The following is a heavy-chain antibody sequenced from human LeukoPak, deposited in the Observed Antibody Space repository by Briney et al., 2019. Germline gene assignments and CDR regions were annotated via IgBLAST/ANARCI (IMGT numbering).Heavy chain of an antibody. CDR1: GFTFSSYA. Sequence: GGSLRLSCAASGFTFSSYAMNWVRQAPGKGLEWVSAISGSGGSTYYADSVKGRFTISRDNSKNTLFLQMYSLRAEDTAVYYRAKEEYFYGSGFDYWGQGTLVTVSS. CDR2: ISGSGGST. J-gene: IGHJ4*02. CDR3: AKEEYFYGSGFDY. V-gene: IGHV3-23*01. D-gene: IGHD3-10*01.